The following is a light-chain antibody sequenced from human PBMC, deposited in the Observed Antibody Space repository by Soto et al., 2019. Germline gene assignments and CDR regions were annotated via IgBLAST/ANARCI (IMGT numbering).Light chain of an antibody. V-gene: IGLV1-47*01. Sequence: QSVLTQPTSASGTPGQRVTISCSGSSSNIGSNYVYWYQQLPGTVPQLLIYRNSERPSGVPDRFSGSMSGTSASLAISGLRSEDEADYYCAAWDDSLSGVVFGGGTKLTVL. J-gene: IGLJ2*01. CDR2: RNS. CDR3: AAWDDSLSGVV. CDR1: SSNIGSNY.